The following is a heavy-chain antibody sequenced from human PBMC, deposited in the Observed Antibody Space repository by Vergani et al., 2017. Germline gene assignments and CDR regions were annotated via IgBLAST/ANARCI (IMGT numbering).Heavy chain of an antibody. CDR1: GFTFSSYA. J-gene: IGHJ4*02. CDR2: ISYDGSNK. V-gene: IGHV3-30-3*01. CDR3: ARAVSSWYYFDY. D-gene: IGHD6-13*01. Sequence: QVQLVESGGGVVQPGRSLRLSCAASGFTFSSYAMHWVRQAPGKGLEWVAVISYDGSNKYYADSVKGRFTISRDNSKNTLYLQMNSLRAEDTAVYYCARAVSSWYYFDYWGQGTLVTVSS.